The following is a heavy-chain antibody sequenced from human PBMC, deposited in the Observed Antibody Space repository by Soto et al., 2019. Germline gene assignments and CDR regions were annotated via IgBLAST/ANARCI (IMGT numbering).Heavy chain of an antibody. Sequence: PVGSLRLSCVDSGFTFSSYEMNWVRQAPGKGLEWVSNIRSSGRSINYADSVKGRFTISRDNAKNSLYLQMNSLRAEDTAVYYCTRVRDSNDYWGQGTLVTV. V-gene: IGHV3-48*03. D-gene: IGHD3-22*01. CDR3: TRVRDSNDY. CDR1: GFTFSSYE. J-gene: IGHJ4*02. CDR2: IRSSGRSI.